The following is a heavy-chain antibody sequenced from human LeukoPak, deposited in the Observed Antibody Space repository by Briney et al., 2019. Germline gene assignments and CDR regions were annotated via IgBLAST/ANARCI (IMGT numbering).Heavy chain of an antibody. Sequence: ASVKVSCKASGGTFSSYAFNWVRQAPGQGLEWMGGITPIFGTTDYAEKFQGRVTVMADASTYTAFMELSGLRSEDTAVYFCAYGYSYIAFWGQGTLVTVSS. CDR2: ITPIFGTT. D-gene: IGHD5-18*01. V-gene: IGHV1-69*13. CDR1: GGTFSSYA. J-gene: IGHJ4*02. CDR3: AYGYSYIAF.